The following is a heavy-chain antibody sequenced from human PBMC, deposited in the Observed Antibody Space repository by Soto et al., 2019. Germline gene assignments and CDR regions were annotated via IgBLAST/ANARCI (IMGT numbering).Heavy chain of an antibody. J-gene: IGHJ6*03. D-gene: IGHD4-4*01. CDR3: AKTPTTVTTFGGFRYYMDV. V-gene: IGHV3-23*01. CDR2: ISGSGGST. Sequence: GGSLRLSCAASGFTFSSYAMSWVRQAPGKGLEWVSAISGSGGSTYYADSVKGRFTISRDNSKNTLYLQMNSLRAEDTAVYYCAKTPTTVTTFGGFRYYMDVWGKGTTVTVSS. CDR1: GFTFSSYA.